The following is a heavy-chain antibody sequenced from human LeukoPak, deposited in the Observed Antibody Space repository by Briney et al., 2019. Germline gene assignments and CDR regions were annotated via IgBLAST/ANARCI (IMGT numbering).Heavy chain of an antibody. Sequence: NPSETLSLTCTVSGGSISTSSYYWGWVRQPPGKGLEWIGNIFYSGSTYYSPSLKSRVTISVDASKNQFSLKLSSVTAADTAVYYCARGFSASFESYYYYYMDVWGKGTTVTVSS. V-gene: IGHV4-39*07. J-gene: IGHJ6*03. CDR3: ARGFSASFESYYYYYMDV. D-gene: IGHD2-15*01. CDR1: GGSISTSSYY. CDR2: IFYSGST.